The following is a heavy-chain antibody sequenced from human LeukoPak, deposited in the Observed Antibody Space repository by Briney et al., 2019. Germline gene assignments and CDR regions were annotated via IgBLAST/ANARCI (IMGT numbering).Heavy chain of an antibody. CDR3: ARASYSYDISGWVPFDY. Sequence: SETLSLTCTVSGNSISSGDYYWSWIRQPAGKGLEWIGRIYTSGSTNYNPSLKSRVTISGDTSENQVSLRLSSVTAADTAVYYCARASYSYDISGWVPFDYWGQGTLVTVSS. CDR1: GNSISSGDYY. J-gene: IGHJ4*02. D-gene: IGHD3-22*01. V-gene: IGHV4-61*02. CDR2: IYTSGST.